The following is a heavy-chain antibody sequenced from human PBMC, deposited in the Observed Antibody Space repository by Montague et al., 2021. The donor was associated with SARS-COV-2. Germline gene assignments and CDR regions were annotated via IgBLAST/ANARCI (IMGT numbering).Heavy chain of an antibody. CDR2: ISSSGSTI. V-gene: IGHV3-48*03. J-gene: IGHJ6*02. CDR1: GFTFSNYE. CDR3: ARDRGYGDFYYYGMDV. Sequence: SLRLSCAASGFTFSNYEMNWVRQAPGKGLEWVLYISSSGSTIYYADSVKSRLTISRDNAQNSLYLQMNSLRAEDTGVYYCARDRGYGDFYYYGMDVWGQGPTVTVSS. D-gene: IGHD3-10*01.